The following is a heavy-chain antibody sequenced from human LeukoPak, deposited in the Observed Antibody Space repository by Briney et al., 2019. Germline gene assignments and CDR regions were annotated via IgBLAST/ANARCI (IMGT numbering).Heavy chain of an antibody. CDR3: AKDEHNWNYGY. V-gene: IGHV3-30*18. D-gene: IGHD1-7*01. Sequence: PGGSLRLSCAASGFTFSSYGMHWVRQAPGKGLEWVAVISYDGSNKYYADPVKGRFTISRDNSKNTLYLQMNSLRAEDTAVYYCAKDEHNWNYGYWGQGTLVTVSS. CDR2: ISYDGSNK. J-gene: IGHJ4*02. CDR1: GFTFSSYG.